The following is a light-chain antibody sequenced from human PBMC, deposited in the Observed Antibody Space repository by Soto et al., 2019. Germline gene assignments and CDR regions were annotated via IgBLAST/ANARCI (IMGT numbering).Light chain of an antibody. V-gene: IGKV3D-20*02. CDR1: QTVRNNY. CDR3: QQYNNWPLT. CDR2: DAS. Sequence: EFVLTQSPGTLSLSPGGRATLSCRASQTVRNNYLAWYQQKPGQAPRLLIYDASSRATGIPDRFSGSGSGTEFTLTISSLQSEDFAVYYCQQYNNWPLTFGGGTKVDIK. J-gene: IGKJ4*01.